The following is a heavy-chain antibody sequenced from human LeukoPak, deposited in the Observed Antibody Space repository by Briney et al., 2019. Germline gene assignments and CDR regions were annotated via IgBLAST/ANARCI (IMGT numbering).Heavy chain of an antibody. CDR3: ARRWGSGSYYSNYYGMDV. CDR1: GFTFDDYA. CDR2: FYYSGST. V-gene: IGHV4-59*08. D-gene: IGHD3-10*01. J-gene: IGHJ6*02. Sequence: GSLRLSCAASGFTFDDYAMHWIRQPPGKGLEWIGYFYYSGSTKYNPSLKSRVTISVDTSKNQFSLKLSSVTAADTAVYYCARRWGSGSYYSNYYGMDVWGQGTTVTVSS.